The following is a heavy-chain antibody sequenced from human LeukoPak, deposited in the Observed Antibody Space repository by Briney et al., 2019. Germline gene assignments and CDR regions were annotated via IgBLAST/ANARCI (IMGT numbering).Heavy chain of an antibody. CDR2: IWYDGSNK. D-gene: IGHD3-10*01. V-gene: IGHV3-33*08. CDR1: GFTFSSYG. J-gene: IGHJ6*02. Sequence: GGSLRLSCAASGFTFSSYGMHGVRQAPGKGLEWVADIWYDGSNKYYADSVKGRFTISRDNSKNTLYLQMNSLRAEDTAVYYCARVYGSGRLYYYYGMDVWGQGTTVTVSS. CDR3: ARVYGSGRLYYYYGMDV.